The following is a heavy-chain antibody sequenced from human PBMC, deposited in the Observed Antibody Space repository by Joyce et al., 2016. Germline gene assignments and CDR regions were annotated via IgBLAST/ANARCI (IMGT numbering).Heavy chain of an antibody. D-gene: IGHD6-6*01. CDR3: ARGQLTNQHWFDP. Sequence: EVQLVESGGDLVQPGGSLRLSCAASGFTFTNYWIHWVRQAPGKGLVCVSRSNSDGSSTTYADSVEGRFTISRDNAKNTVYLQMNNLRVEDTAVYYCARGQLTNQHWFDPWGQGTLVTVSS. J-gene: IGHJ5*02. V-gene: IGHV3-74*01. CDR2: SNSDGSST. CDR1: GFTFTNYW.